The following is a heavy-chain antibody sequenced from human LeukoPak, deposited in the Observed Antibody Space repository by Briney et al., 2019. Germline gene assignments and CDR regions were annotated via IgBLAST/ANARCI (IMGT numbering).Heavy chain of an antibody. CDR2: VYSSGST. V-gene: IGHV4-4*07. Sequence: KPSETLSLTCSVSGGSISNYHWSWIRQPAGKGLEWIGRVYSSGSTNYNPSLKSRVTMSVDTSKNQFSLKLSSVTAADTAVYYCARDHTVTTGFVNYYYYYMDVWGKGTTVTVSS. CDR3: ARDHTVTTGFVNYYYYYMDV. CDR1: GGSISNYH. J-gene: IGHJ6*03. D-gene: IGHD4-17*01.